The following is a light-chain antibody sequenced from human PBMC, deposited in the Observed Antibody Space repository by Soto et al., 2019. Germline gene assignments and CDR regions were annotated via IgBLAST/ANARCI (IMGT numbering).Light chain of an antibody. J-gene: IGKJ1*01. Sequence: DIQMTQSPSTLSASVGDRVTITCRASQSISTWLAWYQQKPGKAPKLLISGASNLESGVPSRFSGSGSGTDFTLTISSLQPDDFATYCCQQYSTFSWTFGQGTKVESK. V-gene: IGKV1-5*01. CDR3: QQYSTFSWT. CDR1: QSISTW. CDR2: GAS.